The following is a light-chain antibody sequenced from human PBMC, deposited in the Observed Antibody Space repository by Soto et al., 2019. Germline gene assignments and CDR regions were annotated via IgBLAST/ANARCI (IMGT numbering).Light chain of an antibody. V-gene: IGKV3-11*01. J-gene: IGKJ1*01. CDR3: QHRSNWPPWT. CDR2: DAS. Sequence: EIVLTQSPATLSLSPGERATLSCRASKSVSSYLAWYQQKPGQAPRLLIYDASNRATGIPPRFSGSGSGTAFTLTISSLEPEDFAVHYCQHRSNWPPWTFAQGTKVEIK. CDR1: KSVSSY.